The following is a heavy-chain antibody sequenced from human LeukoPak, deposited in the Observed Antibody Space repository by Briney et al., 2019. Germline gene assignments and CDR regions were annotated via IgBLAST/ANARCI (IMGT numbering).Heavy chain of an antibody. D-gene: IGHD6-13*01. J-gene: IGHJ4*02. CDR2: ISSSGSTI. CDR1: GFTFSSYE. Sequence: GGSLRLSCAASGFTFSSYEMNWVRQAPGKGLEWVSYISSSGSTIYYADSVKGRFTISRDNAKNSLYLQVNSLRAEDTAVYYCARASGYSSSWGYFDYWGQGTLVTVSS. CDR3: ARASGYSSSWGYFDY. V-gene: IGHV3-48*03.